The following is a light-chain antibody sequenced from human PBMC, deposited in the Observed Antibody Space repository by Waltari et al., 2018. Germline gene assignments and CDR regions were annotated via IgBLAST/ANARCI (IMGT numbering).Light chain of an antibody. Sequence: QAGLTQPPSVSKGLRQTATLTCTGNSNNVGNQGAAWLQQHQGQPPKLLSYRNNNRPSWISDRFSASMSCNTASLTITGLQPEDEADYYCSAWDSDLSGYVFGTGTKVTVL. CDR1: SNNVGNQG. CDR3: SAWDSDLSGYV. CDR2: RNN. V-gene: IGLV10-54*04. J-gene: IGLJ1*01.